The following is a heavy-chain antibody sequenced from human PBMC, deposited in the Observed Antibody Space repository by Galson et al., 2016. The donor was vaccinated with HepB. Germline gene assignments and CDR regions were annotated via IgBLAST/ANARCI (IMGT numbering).Heavy chain of an antibody. J-gene: IGHJ4*02. CDR3: ATDSPHSSSWGSH. CDR1: GFTVSSTY. Sequence: SLRLSCAASGFTVSSTYMSWVRQAPGKGLEWVSVTYSGGDTSYADSVKGRFTISRDHSKNTLYLQMNSLRAEDTAVYYCATDSPHSSSWGSHWGQGTLVTVSS. D-gene: IGHD6-13*01. V-gene: IGHV3-53*01. CDR2: TYSGGDT.